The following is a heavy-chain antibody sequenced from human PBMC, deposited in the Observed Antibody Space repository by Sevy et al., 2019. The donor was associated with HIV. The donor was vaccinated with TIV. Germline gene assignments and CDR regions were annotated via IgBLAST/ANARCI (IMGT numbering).Heavy chain of an antibody. J-gene: IGHJ5*02. D-gene: IGHD3-16*01. CDR2: IKQDGSER. CDR3: ASPGGKGFDP. Sequence: GESLRLSCAASGFTFGNYWMSWVRQAPGKGLEWVASIKQDGSERYYVDSVKGRFTISRDNAKNSLYLQMNSLRAEDTAVYYCASPGGKGFDPWGQGTLVTVSS. CDR1: GFTFGNYW. V-gene: IGHV3-7*03.